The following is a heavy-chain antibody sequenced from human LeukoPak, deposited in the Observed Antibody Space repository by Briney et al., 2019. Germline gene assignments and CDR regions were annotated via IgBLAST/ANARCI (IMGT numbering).Heavy chain of an antibody. CDR2: IYYSGST. CDR3: ARHGHSSGWYSYYGMDV. V-gene: IGHV4-59*08. CDR1: GGSISSYY. J-gene: IGHJ6*02. D-gene: IGHD6-19*01. Sequence: SETLSLTCTVSGGSISSYYWSWIRQPPGKGLEWIGYIYYSGSTNYNPSLKSRVTISVDTSKNQSSLKLSSVTAADTAVYYCARHGHSSGWYSYYGMDVWGQGTTVTVSS.